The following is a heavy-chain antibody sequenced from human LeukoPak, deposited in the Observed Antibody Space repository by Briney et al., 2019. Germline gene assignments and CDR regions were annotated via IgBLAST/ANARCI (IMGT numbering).Heavy chain of an antibody. CDR2: IGGRGGSI. D-gene: IGHD3-10*01. Sequence: GGSLRLSCAASGFTFSSHTMSWVRQAPGKGLEWVSTIGGRGGSIYYADAVKGRFTISRDNSKNTLSLQMNSLKAEDTAIYYCAKDAGGAGASTFDYWGQRTLVTVSS. V-gene: IGHV3-23*01. J-gene: IGHJ4*02. CDR3: AKDAGGAGASTFDY. CDR1: GFTFSSHT.